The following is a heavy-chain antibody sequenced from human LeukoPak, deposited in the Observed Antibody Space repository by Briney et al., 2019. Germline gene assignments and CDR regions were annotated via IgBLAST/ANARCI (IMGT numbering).Heavy chain of an antibody. D-gene: IGHD5-24*01. Sequence: SGPTLVNPTQTLTLTCTFSGFSLSTRGVGVGWIRQPPGKALEWLALIYWDDDKRYSPSLKSRRTITKDTSKNQVVLTMTNMDPVDTATYYCAHTVEMATIPPNYFDYWGQGTLVTVSS. CDR2: IYWDDDK. CDR1: GFSLSTRGVG. CDR3: AHTVEMATIPPNYFDY. J-gene: IGHJ4*02. V-gene: IGHV2-5*02.